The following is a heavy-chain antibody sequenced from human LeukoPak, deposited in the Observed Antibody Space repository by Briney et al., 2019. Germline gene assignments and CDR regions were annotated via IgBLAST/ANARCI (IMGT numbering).Heavy chain of an antibody. V-gene: IGHV1-2*06. Sequence: ASVKVSCEASGYTFTGYYMHWVRQAPGQGLEWMGRINPNSGGTNYAQKFQGRVTITRDTSISTAYMELSRLRSDDTAVYYCAFPELLRGDDAFDIWGQGTMVTVSS. J-gene: IGHJ3*02. CDR1: GYTFTGYY. D-gene: IGHD2-15*01. CDR2: INPNSGGT. CDR3: AFPELLRGDDAFDI.